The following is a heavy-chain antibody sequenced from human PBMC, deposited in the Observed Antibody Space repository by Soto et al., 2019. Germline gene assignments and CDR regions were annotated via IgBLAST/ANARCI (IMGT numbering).Heavy chain of an antibody. V-gene: IGHV4-39*01. D-gene: IGHD4-17*01. Sequence: NPSETLSLTCSVSGDSIYSVSSFWSWIRQPPGKGLEWIGSIYYTGSTYYNPSLQSRVTISLDSSKNQFSLKLRSVTAADTAVYFCARQDPLRFFDFWGQGSLVTVSS. CDR3: ARQDPLRFFDF. CDR1: GDSIYSVSSF. J-gene: IGHJ4*02. CDR2: IYYTGST.